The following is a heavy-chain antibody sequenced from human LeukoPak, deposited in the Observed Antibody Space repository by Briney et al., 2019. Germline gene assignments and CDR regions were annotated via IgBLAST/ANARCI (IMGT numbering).Heavy chain of an antibody. Sequence: PSETLSLTCTVSGVSISSSNSYWGWIRQPPGKGLEWIGSMYYSGNTYYNASLKSQVSISIDTSKNQFSLRLTSVTAADTAVYYCARQTGSGLFILPGGQGTLVTVSS. J-gene: IGHJ4*02. D-gene: IGHD3/OR15-3a*01. V-gene: IGHV4-39*01. CDR1: GVSISSSNSY. CDR3: ARQTGSGLFILP. CDR2: MYYSGNT.